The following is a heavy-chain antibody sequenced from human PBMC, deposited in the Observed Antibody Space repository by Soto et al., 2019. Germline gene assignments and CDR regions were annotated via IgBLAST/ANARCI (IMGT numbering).Heavy chain of an antibody. V-gene: IGHV4-39*02. CDR2: IYDSEKI. Sequence: SVILSLTCTVSGGSVSSSGYYWGWVRQPPGKGLEWIASIYDSEKIYNNPSLKSRVTISLDTSKNSLYLQMNSLRDDDTAVYYCARGSSNWAYYFDFCGQGTLVTVSS. J-gene: IGHJ4*02. CDR3: ARGSSNWAYYFDF. CDR1: GGSVSSSGYY. D-gene: IGHD6-13*01.